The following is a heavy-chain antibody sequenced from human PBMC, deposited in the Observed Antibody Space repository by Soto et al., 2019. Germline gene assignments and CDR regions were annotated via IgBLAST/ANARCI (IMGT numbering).Heavy chain of an antibody. CDR2: INPSGGST. J-gene: IGHJ5*02. CDR3: ARGVNYSGYDVGWFDP. Sequence: GASVKVSCKASGYTFTSYYMHWVRQAPGQGLEWMGIINPSGGSTSYAQKFQGRVTMTRDTSTSTVYMELSSLRSEDTAVYYCARGVNYSGYDVGWFDPWGQGTLVTVSS. V-gene: IGHV1-46*01. CDR1: GYTFTSYY. D-gene: IGHD5-12*01.